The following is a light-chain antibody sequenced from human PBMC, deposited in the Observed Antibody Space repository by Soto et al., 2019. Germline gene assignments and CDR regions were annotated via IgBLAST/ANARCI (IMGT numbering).Light chain of an antibody. V-gene: IGKV3-15*01. J-gene: IGKJ1*01. CDR3: QQYNNWPRT. Sequence: EIEMTQSPATLSVSPWERATLYCRASQSVSSDLAWYHQKPGQAPRLLIYGASTRATGIPARFSGSGSGTEFTLTINSLQSEDFAIYYCQQYNNWPRTFGQGTKVDIK. CDR1: QSVSSD. CDR2: GAS.